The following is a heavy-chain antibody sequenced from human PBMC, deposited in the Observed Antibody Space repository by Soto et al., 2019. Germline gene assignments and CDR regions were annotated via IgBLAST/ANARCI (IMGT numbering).Heavy chain of an antibody. CDR1: GFTFTTYW. CDR2: IKQDGSEQ. V-gene: IGHV3-7*05. J-gene: IGHJ5*02. Sequence: EVQLVESGGGLVRPGGSLRLSCAASGFTFTTYWMNWVRQAPGKGLEWVATIKQDGSEQYYVESVKGRFAISRDNAKNSLSLQMNSLRADDTAVYYCARGHYGDYAWGPGTLVTVSS. D-gene: IGHD4-17*01. CDR3: ARGHYGDYA.